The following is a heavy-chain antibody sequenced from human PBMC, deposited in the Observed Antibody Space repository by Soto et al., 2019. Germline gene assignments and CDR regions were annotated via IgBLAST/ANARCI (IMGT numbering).Heavy chain of an antibody. V-gene: IGHV3-21*01. CDR3: ARGYFDY. Sequence: PGGSLRLSCAASGFTFGSSTMNWVRQAPGKGLKWVSSISSSGNHIYYADSVKGRLTISRDNAKNSLYLQMNSLRADDTAVYYCARGYFDYWGQGTLVTVSS. CDR1: GFTFGSST. CDR2: ISSSGNHI. J-gene: IGHJ4*02.